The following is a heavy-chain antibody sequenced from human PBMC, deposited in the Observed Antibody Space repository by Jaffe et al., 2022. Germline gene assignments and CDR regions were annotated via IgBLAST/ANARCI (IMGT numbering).Heavy chain of an antibody. CDR2: ISYDGSNK. J-gene: IGHJ4*02. Sequence: QVQLVESGGGVVQPGRSLRLSCAASGFTFSSYGMHWVRQAPGKGLEWVAVISYDGSNKYYADSVKGRFTISRDNSKNTLYLQMNSLRAEDTAVYYCAKDQILLWFRDPLSGFDYWGQGTLVTVSS. D-gene: IGHD3-10*01. V-gene: IGHV3-30*18. CDR3: AKDQILLWFRDPLSGFDY. CDR1: GFTFSSYG.